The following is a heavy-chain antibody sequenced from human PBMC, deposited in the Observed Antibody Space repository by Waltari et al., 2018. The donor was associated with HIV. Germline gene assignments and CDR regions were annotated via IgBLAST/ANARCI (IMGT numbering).Heavy chain of an antibody. CDR1: GFTCSSFG. Sequence: VQLVESGGGVVQPGRSRRLSCAASGFTCSSFGVHWVRQDPGKGLEGLAVISNDRSSKYYADSVKGRFTISRDNSKNTLYLHMNSLIAEGTAVYYCASPFYSDSTAYYYGLDYWGQGALVTVSS. CDR2: ISNDRSSK. J-gene: IGHJ4*02. D-gene: IGHD3-22*01. CDR3: ASPFYSDSTAYYYGLDY. V-gene: IGHV3-30-3*01.